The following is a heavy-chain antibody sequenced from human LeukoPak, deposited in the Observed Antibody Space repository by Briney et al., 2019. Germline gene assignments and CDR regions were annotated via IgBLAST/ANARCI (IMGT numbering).Heavy chain of an antibody. CDR2: ISSSSSYI. Sequence: PGGSLRLSCAASGFTFSSYSMNWVRQAPGKGLEWVSSISSSSSYIYYADSVKGRFTISRGNAKNSLYLQMNSLRAEDTAVYYCARDREPNRLWIQLWFPGLSAFDIWGQGTMVTVSS. V-gene: IGHV3-21*01. J-gene: IGHJ3*02. D-gene: IGHD5-18*01. CDR1: GFTFSSYS. CDR3: ARDREPNRLWIQLWFPGLSAFDI.